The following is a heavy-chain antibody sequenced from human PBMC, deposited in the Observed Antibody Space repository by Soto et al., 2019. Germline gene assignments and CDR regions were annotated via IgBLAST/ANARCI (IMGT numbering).Heavy chain of an antibody. D-gene: IGHD3-3*01. CDR1: GFTFDSCA. CDR3: AKDRLTVFGVVITFEY. Sequence: EVRLLESGGGFVQPGGSLRLSCATSGFTFDSCAMHWVRQAPGKGLEWISTITGSGYKTYYADSVRGRFTISRDSSEKTVYLQMNSLSAEDTAVYYCAKDRLTVFGVVITFEYWGRGALVPVSS. CDR2: ITGSGYKT. J-gene: IGHJ4*02. V-gene: IGHV3-23*01.